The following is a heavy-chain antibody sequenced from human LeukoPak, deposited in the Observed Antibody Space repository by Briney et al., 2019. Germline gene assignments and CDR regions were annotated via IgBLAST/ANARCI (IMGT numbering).Heavy chain of an antibody. CDR2: INHSGST. V-gene: IGHV4-34*01. CDR3: ARGSNWFDP. J-gene: IGHJ5*02. Sequence: LQWIGEINHSGSTNYNPSLRSRVTISVDTSKNHFSLQLSSVTAADTAVYYCARGSNWFDPWGQGTLVTVSS.